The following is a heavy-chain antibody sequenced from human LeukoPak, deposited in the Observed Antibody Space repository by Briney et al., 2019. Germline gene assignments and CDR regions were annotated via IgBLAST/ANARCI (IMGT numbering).Heavy chain of an antibody. Sequence: GGSLRLSCAASGFTFSSYAMSWVRQAPGKGLEWVSAISGSGGSTYYADSVKGRFTISRDNSKNTLYLQMNSLRSDDTAVYYCALAQKSQQWLATDYWGQGTLVTVSS. D-gene: IGHD6-19*01. CDR3: ALAQKSQQWLATDY. J-gene: IGHJ4*02. CDR2: ISGSGGST. V-gene: IGHV3-23*01. CDR1: GFTFSSYA.